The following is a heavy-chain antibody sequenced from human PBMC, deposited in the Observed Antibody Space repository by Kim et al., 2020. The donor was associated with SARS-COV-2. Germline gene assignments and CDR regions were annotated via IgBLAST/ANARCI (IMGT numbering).Heavy chain of an antibody. Sequence: GSLRLSCAASGFAFVKDWMTWVRQAPGKGLEWVGRIKSKIDGGTIEYGAPVKGRFTISRDDSEKTVYLQMSDLKSDDTAVYYCATGFAGFGEVDYYGLDVWGHGTKVTVSS. V-gene: IGHV3-15*01. D-gene: IGHD3-10*01. J-gene: IGHJ6*02. CDR2: IKSKIDGGTI. CDR3: ATGFAGFGEVDYYGLDV. CDR1: GFAFVKDW.